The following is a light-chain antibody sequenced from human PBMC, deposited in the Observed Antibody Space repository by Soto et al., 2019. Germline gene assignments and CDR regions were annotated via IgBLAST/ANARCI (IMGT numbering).Light chain of an antibody. J-gene: IGKJ1*01. CDR3: QQYNSYSWT. CDR2: WAS. V-gene: IGKV4-1*01. Sequence: DIVMTQSPDSLAVSLGERATINCKSSQSVLYTSNNKNHLAWYQQKPGQPPKLLIYWASTRESGVPDRFSGSGSGTDFTLTISSLQPDDFATYYCQQYNSYSWTFGQGTKVEIK. CDR1: QSVLYTSNNKNH.